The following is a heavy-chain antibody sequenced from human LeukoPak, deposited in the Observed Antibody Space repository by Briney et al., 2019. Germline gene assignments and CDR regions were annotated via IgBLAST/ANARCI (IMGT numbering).Heavy chain of an antibody. D-gene: IGHD6-13*01. V-gene: IGHV4-30-2*01. Sequence: SETLSLTCAASGGSISSGGYSWSWIRQPPGKGLEWIGYIYHSGSTYYNPSLKSRVTISVDRSKNQFSLKLSSVTAADTAVYYWARGPNSSSWYFVDLGSSNWFAPWGQGTLVTVSS. J-gene: IGHJ5*02. CDR2: IYHSGST. CDR1: GGSISSGGYS. CDR3: ARGPNSSSWYFVDLGSSNWFAP.